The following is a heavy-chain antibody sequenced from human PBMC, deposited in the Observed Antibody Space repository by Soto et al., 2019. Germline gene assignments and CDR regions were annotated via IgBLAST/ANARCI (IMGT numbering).Heavy chain of an antibody. CDR3: VRDPQRNDY. D-gene: IGHD2-2*01. Sequence: QVQLVQSGAEVKKPGASVKVSCKASGYDFSSYGISWVRQAPGQGLEWMGWISASNGNRDYAQQFQGRVTMTSDTSRTTAYMELRSLRSEDTAVYYCVRDPQRNDYWGQGTLVNVSS. V-gene: IGHV1-18*04. CDR2: ISASNGNR. J-gene: IGHJ4*02. CDR1: GYDFSSYG.